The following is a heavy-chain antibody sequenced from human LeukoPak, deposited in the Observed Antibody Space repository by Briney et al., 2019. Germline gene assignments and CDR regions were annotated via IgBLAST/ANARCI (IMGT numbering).Heavy chain of an antibody. CDR2: LTGSGGTT. D-gene: IGHD1-26*01. J-gene: IGHJ4*02. CDR1: AFTFSSYS. CDR3: ARPRSGSYGGKLDN. V-gene: IGHV3-23*01. Sequence: PGGSLRLSCAASAFTFSSYSMNWVRQAPGKGPEWVSSLTGSGGTTYYADSVKGRFTISRDNSESTLYLQMNSLGADDTAVYYCARPRSGSYGGKLDNWGQGALVTVSS.